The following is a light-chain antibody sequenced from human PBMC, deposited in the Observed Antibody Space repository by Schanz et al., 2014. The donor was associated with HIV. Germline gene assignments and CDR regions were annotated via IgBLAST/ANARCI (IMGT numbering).Light chain of an antibody. CDR1: NSNIGSTP. V-gene: IGLV1-47*02. Sequence: QSVLTQPPSASGTPGQRVTISCSGSNSNIGSTPANWYQQLPGTAPRLLLYNDHFRPSGVPDRFSGSKSGTSASLAISGLRSEDEADYYCAAWDDSLSGWVFGGGTKLTVL. CDR2: NDH. J-gene: IGLJ3*02. CDR3: AAWDDSLSGWV.